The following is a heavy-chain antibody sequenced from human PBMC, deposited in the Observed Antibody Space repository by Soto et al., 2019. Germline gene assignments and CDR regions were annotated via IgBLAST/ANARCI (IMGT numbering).Heavy chain of an antibody. CDR2: IIPILGIA. V-gene: IGHV1-69*02. CDR1: GGTFSSYT. D-gene: IGHD6-13*01. J-gene: IGHJ4*02. Sequence: SVKVSCKASGGTFSSYTISWVRQAPGQGLEWMGRIIPILGIANYAQKFQGRVTITADKSTSTAYMELSSLRSEDTAVYYCARIRFGYSSSWTSTDYFDYWGQGTMVTVS. CDR3: ARIRFGYSSSWTSTDYFDY.